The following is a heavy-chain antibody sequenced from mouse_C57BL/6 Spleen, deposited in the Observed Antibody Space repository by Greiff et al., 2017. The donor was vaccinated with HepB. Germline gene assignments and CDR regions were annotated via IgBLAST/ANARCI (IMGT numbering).Heavy chain of an antibody. J-gene: IGHJ4*01. CDR2: INPNYGTT. D-gene: IGHD1-1*01. Sequence: EVQLQQSGPELVKPGASVKISCKASGYSFTDYNMNWVKQSDGKSLEWIGVINPNYGTTSYNQKFKGKATLTVDQSSSTAYMQLNSLTSEDSAVYYCARGGLFYGSSAGYAMDYWGQGTSVTVSS. V-gene: IGHV1-39*01. CDR3: ARGGLFYGSSAGYAMDY. CDR1: GYSFTDYN.